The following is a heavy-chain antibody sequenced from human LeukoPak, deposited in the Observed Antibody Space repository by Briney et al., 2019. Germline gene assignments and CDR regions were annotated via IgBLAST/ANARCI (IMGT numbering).Heavy chain of an antibody. J-gene: IGHJ5*02. CDR3: ARLHGGVDFWSGYYEGNWFDP. D-gene: IGHD3-3*01. Sequence: GESLKISCKGSGYSFTSYWIGWVRQMPGKGLEWMGIIYPSDSDTRYTLSFQGQVTISTDKSISTAYLQWSNLKAADTAQYYSARLHGGVDFWSGYYEGNWFDPWGQGTLVTVSS. V-gene: IGHV5-51*01. CDR1: GYSFTSYW. CDR2: IYPSDSDT.